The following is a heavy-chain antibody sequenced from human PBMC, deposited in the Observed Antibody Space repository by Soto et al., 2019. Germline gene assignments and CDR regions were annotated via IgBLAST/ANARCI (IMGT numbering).Heavy chain of an antibody. V-gene: IGHV1-69*13. CDR2: IIPIFGTA. CDR1: GGTFSSYA. Sequence: SVKVSCKASGGTFSSYAISWVRQAPGQGLEWMGGIIPIFGTANYAQKFQGRVTITADESTSTAYMELSSLRSEDTAVYYCARSLHYDSSGYYPAYYFDYWGQGTLVTVSS. D-gene: IGHD3-22*01. CDR3: ARSLHYDSSGYYPAYYFDY. J-gene: IGHJ4*02.